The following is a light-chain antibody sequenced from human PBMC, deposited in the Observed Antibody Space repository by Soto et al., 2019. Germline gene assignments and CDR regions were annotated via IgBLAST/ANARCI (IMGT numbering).Light chain of an antibody. CDR2: GTS. CDR3: QQFDYSLWT. V-gene: IGKV3-20*01. Sequence: DTVLTQSPGTLSLSPGERATLSCRASQSVSTSNLAWYQQRPGQAPRLLIYGTSSMATGIPDRFSGSGSGTDFTLTISRLEPEDFAVYYCQQFDYSLWTFGQGTKVEIK. J-gene: IGKJ1*01. CDR1: QSVSTSN.